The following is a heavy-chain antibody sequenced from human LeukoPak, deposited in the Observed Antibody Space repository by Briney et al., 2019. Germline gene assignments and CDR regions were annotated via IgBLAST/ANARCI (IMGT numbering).Heavy chain of an antibody. CDR2: INHDGSST. CDR1: GFTFTTFW. J-gene: IGHJ4*02. CDR3: AKASAMIVVVSKHFDY. Sequence: GGSLRLSCATSGFTFTTFWMHWVRQAPGEGLVWVSRINHDGSSTNYADSVKGRFTISRDNAKNTVYLQMNSLRAEDTAVYYCAKASAMIVVVSKHFDYWGQGTLVTVSS. V-gene: IGHV3-74*01. D-gene: IGHD3-22*01.